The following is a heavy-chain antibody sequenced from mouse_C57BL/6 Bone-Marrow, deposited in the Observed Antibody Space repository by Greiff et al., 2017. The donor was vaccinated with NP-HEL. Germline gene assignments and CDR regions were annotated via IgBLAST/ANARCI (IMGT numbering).Heavy chain of an antibody. CDR3: ARPELRSPYFDY. V-gene: IGHV5-17*01. CDR1: GFTFSDYG. Sequence: EVKLMESGGGLVKPGGSLKLSCAASGFTFSDYGMHWVRQAPEKGLEWVAYISSGSSTIYYADTVKGRFTISRDNAKKPLFLPMTSLRSEDTAMYYCARPELRSPYFDYWGQGTTLTVSS. CDR2: ISSGSSTI. D-gene: IGHD1-1*01. J-gene: IGHJ2*01.